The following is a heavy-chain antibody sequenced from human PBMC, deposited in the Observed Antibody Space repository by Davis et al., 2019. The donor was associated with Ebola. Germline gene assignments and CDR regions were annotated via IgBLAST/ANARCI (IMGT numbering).Heavy chain of an antibody. V-gene: IGHV3-23*01. J-gene: IGHJ5*02. D-gene: IGHD4-17*01. Sequence: PGGSLRLSCLASGFGFSNYVMGWVRQAPGKGLEWVSAISGSGGSTYYADSVKGRFTISRDNSKNTLYLQMNSLRAEDTAVYYCAKLGLRYNWFDPWGQGTLVTVSS. CDR3: AKLGLRYNWFDP. CDR1: GFGFSNYV. CDR2: ISGSGGST.